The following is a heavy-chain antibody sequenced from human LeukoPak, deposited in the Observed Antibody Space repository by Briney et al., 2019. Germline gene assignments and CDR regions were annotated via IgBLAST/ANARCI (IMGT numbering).Heavy chain of an antibody. D-gene: IGHD3-16*01. CDR1: GFTFSSYS. V-gene: IGHV3-21*01. J-gene: IGHJ4*02. Sequence: GGPLRLFCAASGFTFSSYSMNWVRQAPGKGLEWVSSISSSSSYIYYADSVKGRFTISRDNAKNSLYLQMNSLRAEDTAVYYCAPTPLWATLDWGQATLVTVSP. CDR3: APTPLWATLD. CDR2: ISSSSSYI.